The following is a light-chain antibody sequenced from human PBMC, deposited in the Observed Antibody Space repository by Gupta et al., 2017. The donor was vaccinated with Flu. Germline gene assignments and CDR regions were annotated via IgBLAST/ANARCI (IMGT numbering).Light chain of an antibody. J-gene: IGLJ3*02. V-gene: IGLV2-14*01. CDR3: GSYTSSSTWV. CDR2: EVT. CDR1: SSDIGVYNY. Sequence: SALTQPASVSGSPGQSITISCTGTSSDIGVYNYVSWYQQHPGKAPKLMIYEVTNRPSGVSNRFSGSKSGNTASLTISGLQAEDEADYFCGSYTSSSTWVFGGGTKLTVL.